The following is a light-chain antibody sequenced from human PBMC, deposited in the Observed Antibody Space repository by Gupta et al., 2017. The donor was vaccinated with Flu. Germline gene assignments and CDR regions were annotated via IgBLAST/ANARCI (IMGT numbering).Light chain of an antibody. V-gene: IGLV6-57*01. CDR2: VDN. J-gene: IGLJ1*01. CDR1: SGNIASDY. Sequence: NFILTQPHSVSESPGKTVTISCTRSSGNIASDYVQWYQQRPDSFQTIVIYVDNQRPSGVPERFAASIDSASTSDSLTISGLKTEDEADYYCQSSDGSVLWVFGTGTKVTVL. CDR3: QSSDGSVLWV.